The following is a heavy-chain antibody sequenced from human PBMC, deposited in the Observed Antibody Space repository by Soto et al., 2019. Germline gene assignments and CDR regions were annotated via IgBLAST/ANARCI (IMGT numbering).Heavy chain of an antibody. CDR2: IHWDDDR. J-gene: IGHJ1*01. CDR1: GFSLSTSGVG. Sequence: QITLKESGPTLVKPTQTLTLTCTFSGFSLSTSGVGVGWIRPPPGKALEWLALIHWDDDRHYSPSLKSRLTILKDTSKNQVVLTMVNMDAVDTATYFCAHRPDEGYFKHWGPGSLVTVSS. CDR3: AHRPDEGYFKH. V-gene: IGHV2-5*02.